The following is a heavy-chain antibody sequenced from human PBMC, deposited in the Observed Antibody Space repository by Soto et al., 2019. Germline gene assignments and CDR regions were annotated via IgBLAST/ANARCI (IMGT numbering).Heavy chain of an antibody. J-gene: IGHJ4*02. CDR1: GGSISSSSYY. CDR3: ASPLWFGEPNESDY. CDR2: IYYSGST. V-gene: IGHV4-39*01. D-gene: IGHD3-10*01. Sequence: QLQLQESGPGLVKPSETLSLTCTVSGGSISSSSYYWGWIRQPPGKGLEWIGSIYYSGSTYYNPSLKSRVTISVDTSKNQFSLKLSSVTAADTAVYYCASPLWFGEPNESDYWGQGTLVTVSS.